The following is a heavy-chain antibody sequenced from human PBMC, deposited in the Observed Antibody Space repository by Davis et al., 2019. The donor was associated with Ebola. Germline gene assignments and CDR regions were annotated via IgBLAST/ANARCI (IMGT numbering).Heavy chain of an antibody. CDR3: ATRLRYCSGAHCYSAYDAFDL. CDR1: GGTFSNYA. Sequence: SVKVSCKASGGTFSNYAISWVRQAPGQGLEWMGGIIPIFDTTNYAQNFQGRVTITADVSTDTAYMELSSLRSEDTALYYCATRLRYCSGAHCYSAYDAFDLWGHGTIVTVSS. J-gene: IGHJ3*01. D-gene: IGHD2-15*01. CDR2: IIPIFDTT. V-gene: IGHV1-69*13.